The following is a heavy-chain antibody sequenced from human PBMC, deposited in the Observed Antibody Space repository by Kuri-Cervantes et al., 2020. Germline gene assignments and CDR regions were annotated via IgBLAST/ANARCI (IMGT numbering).Heavy chain of an antibody. CDR1: GFIFSSYG. CDR3: ARETGDQACDI. D-gene: IGHD2-21*01. V-gene: IGHV3-21*01. Sequence: GESLKISCAVSGFIFSSYGMYWVRQAPGKGLEWVSCISPRSDYISYVDSVKGRFTISRDNAKSSLFLQMNSLRAEDTAIYYCARETGDQACDIWGQGTMVTVSS. J-gene: IGHJ3*02. CDR2: ISPRSDYI.